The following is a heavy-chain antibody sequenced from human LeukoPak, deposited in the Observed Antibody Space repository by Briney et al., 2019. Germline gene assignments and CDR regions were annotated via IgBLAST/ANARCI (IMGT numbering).Heavy chain of an antibody. V-gene: IGHV1-69*04. CDR1: GGTFSSYA. CDR3: ARDGYCSGGSRLQAKYYYYYGMDV. J-gene: IGHJ6*02. Sequence: SVKVSCKASGGTFSSYAISWVRQAPGQGLEWMGRIIPIFGIANYAQKFQGRVTITADKSTSTAYMELSSLRSEDTAVYYCARDGYCSGGSRLQAKYYYYYGMDVWGQGTTVTVSS. CDR2: IIPIFGIA. D-gene: IGHD2-15*01.